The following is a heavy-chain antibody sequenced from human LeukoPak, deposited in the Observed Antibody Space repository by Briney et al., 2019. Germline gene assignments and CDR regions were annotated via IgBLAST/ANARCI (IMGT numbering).Heavy chain of an antibody. CDR1: GFTFSSYA. CDR3: AKESGDYYGSGSHEVFDY. V-gene: IGHV3-23*01. J-gene: IGHJ4*02. Sequence: GGSLRLSCAASGFTFSSYAMSWVRQAPGKGLEWVSAISGSGGSTYYADSVKGRFTISRDNSKNTLYLQMNSLRAEDTAVYYCAKESGDYYGSGSHEVFDYWGQGTLVTVSS. CDR2: ISGSGGST. D-gene: IGHD3-10*01.